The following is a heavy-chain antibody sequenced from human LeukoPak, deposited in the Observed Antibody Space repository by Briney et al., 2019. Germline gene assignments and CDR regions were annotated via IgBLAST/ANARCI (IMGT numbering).Heavy chain of an antibody. CDR3: VKARYYGSGSYFQFDY. CDR2: ISSNGGSI. V-gene: IGHV3-64D*06. D-gene: IGHD3-10*01. J-gene: IGHJ4*02. Sequence: AGSLRLSCSASGFTFSSYAMHWVRQAPGKGLEYVSAISSNGGSIYYADSVKGRFTISRDNSKNTLYLQMSSLKAEDTAVYYCVKARYYGSGSYFQFDYGGQGTLVTVSS. CDR1: GFTFSSYA.